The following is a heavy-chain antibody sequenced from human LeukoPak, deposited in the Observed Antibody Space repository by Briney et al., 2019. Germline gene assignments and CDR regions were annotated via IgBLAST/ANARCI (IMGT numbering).Heavy chain of an antibody. V-gene: IGHV4-4*07. CDR3: ARDRSSGYSGAFDI. CDR1: CGSISSYY. Sequence: SETLSLTCTVSCGSISSYYWSWIRQPAGKGLEWIGRIYTSGSTNYNPSLKSRVTMSVDTSKNQFSLKLSSVTAADTAVYYCARDRSSGYSGAFDIWGQGTMVTVSS. CDR2: IYTSGST. J-gene: IGHJ3*02. D-gene: IGHD3-22*01.